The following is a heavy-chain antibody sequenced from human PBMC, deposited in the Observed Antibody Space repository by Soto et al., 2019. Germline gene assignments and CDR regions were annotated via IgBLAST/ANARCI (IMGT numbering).Heavy chain of an antibody. V-gene: IGHV3-23*01. CDR2: ISGSGGST. CDR3: AKDRKIAVAGTYYFDY. J-gene: IGHJ4*02. CDR1: GFTFSSYA. D-gene: IGHD6-19*01. Sequence: GGSLRLSCAASGFTFSSYAMSWVRQAPGKGLEWVSAISGSGGSTYYADSVKGRFTISRDNSKNTLYLQMNSLRAEDTAVYYCAKDRKIAVAGTYYFDYWGQGTLVTVSS.